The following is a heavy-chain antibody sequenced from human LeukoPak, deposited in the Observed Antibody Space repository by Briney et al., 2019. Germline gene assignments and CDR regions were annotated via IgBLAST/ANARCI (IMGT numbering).Heavy chain of an antibody. Sequence: ASVNVSCKASGYTFTSYDINWVRQATGQGLEWMGWMNPNSGNTGYAQKFQGRVTMTRNTSISTAYMELSSLRSEDTAVYYCARGTLRDYYDSSGSDYWGQGTLVTVSS. V-gene: IGHV1-8*01. J-gene: IGHJ4*02. CDR3: ARGTLRDYYDSSGSDY. CDR2: MNPNSGNT. CDR1: GYTFTSYD. D-gene: IGHD3-22*01.